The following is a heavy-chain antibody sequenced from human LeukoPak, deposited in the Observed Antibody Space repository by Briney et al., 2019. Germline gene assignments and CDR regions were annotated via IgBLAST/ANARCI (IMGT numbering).Heavy chain of an antibody. J-gene: IGHJ4*02. CDR2: IRYDGSNK. V-gene: IGHV3-30*02. CDR1: GFTFSSYG. CDR3: AKDLDRIAVAGSIDY. D-gene: IGHD6-19*01. Sequence: GGSLRLSCAASGFTFSSYGMHWVRQAPGKGLEWVAFIRYDGSNKYYADSVKGRFTISRDNSKNTLYLQMNSLRAEDTAVYYCAKDLDRIAVAGSIDYWGQGTLVTVSS.